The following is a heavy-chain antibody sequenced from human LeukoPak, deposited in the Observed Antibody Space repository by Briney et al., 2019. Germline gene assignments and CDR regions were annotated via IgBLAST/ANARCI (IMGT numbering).Heavy chain of an antibody. J-gene: IGHJ4*02. CDR1: GGSISSGDYY. D-gene: IGHD2-21*02. CDR2: IYYSGST. V-gene: IGHV4-30-4*08. Sequence: PSQTLSLTCTVSGGSISSGDYYWSWIRQPPGKGLEWIGYIYYSGSTYYNPSLKSRVTISVDTSKNQFSLKLSSVTAADTAVYYCARVAVVTAGDYWGQGTLVAVSS. CDR3: ARVAVVTAGDY.